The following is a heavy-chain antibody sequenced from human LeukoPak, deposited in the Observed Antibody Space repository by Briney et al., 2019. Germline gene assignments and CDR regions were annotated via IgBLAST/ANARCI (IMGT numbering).Heavy chain of an antibody. Sequence: GGSLRLSCAVSGSDFSSHNFHWVRQAPGKGLEWVSFISRNSRTTYYADSVKGRFTISRDDAKNLVYLQMNSLGAEDTAVYYCAKVQGSYVYYDSPDVWGKGTTVTVSS. D-gene: IGHD3-3*01. J-gene: IGHJ6*04. CDR1: GSDFSSHN. V-gene: IGHV3-48*04. CDR3: AKVQGSYVYYDSPDV. CDR2: ISRNSRTT.